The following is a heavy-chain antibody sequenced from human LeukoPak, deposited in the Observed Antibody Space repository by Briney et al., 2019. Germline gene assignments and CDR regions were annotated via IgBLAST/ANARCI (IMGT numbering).Heavy chain of an antibody. D-gene: IGHD2-8*01. CDR3: AKWSSTLKAFDF. J-gene: IGHJ4*02. V-gene: IGHV4-59*08. CDR2: THYTGNT. CDR1: GGSISSYY. Sequence: SETLSLTCTVSGGSISSYYWSWIRQPPGKELEWIGYTHYTGNTKSNPSLKSRVTTSVDTSKSQSSLKLSSVTAADTAVYYCAKWSSTLKAFDFWGQGILVIVSS.